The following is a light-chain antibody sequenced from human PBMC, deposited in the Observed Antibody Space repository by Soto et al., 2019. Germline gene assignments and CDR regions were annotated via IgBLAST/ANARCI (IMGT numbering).Light chain of an antibody. CDR2: GQN. Sequence: QSVLTQPPSASGTPGQRVTIPCSGSSSNIGSNTVNWYQQLPGTAPKLLIYGQNQRPSGVPDRFSGSKSGTSASLAISGLQSEDEADYYCAVCDDSLEGRVFGGGTKLTVL. V-gene: IGLV1-44*01. CDR1: SSNIGSNT. J-gene: IGLJ2*01. CDR3: AVCDDSLEGRV.